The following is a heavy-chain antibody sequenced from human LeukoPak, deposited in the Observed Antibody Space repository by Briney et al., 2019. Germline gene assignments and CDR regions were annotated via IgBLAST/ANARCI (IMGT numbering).Heavy chain of an antibody. Sequence: SETLSLTCTVSGGSMRGYYWSWIRQPPGKGLEWIGYIYYSGSTNYNPSLKSRVIISVDTSNNQFSLNLSSVTAADTAVYYCARGGRGYSYEIDYWGQGTLVTVSS. V-gene: IGHV4-59*01. J-gene: IGHJ4*02. CDR3: ARGGRGYSYEIDY. D-gene: IGHD5-18*01. CDR2: IYYSGST. CDR1: GGSMRGYY.